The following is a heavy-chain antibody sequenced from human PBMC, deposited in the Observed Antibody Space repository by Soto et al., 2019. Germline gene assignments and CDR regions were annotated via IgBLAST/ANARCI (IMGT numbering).Heavy chain of an antibody. CDR2: IYWDDDK. CDR3: AHHPANSGNDWMYDP. Sequence: QITLKESGPPLVKPTQTITLTCNFSGFSLTNKGVGVGWIRQPPRKALEWLGIIYWDDDKRDRPSLNNKRTITTDTSNNQVVLTMTNVDTVDTATYYSAHHPANSGNDWMYDPWGPGSLVTISS. D-gene: IGHD5-12*01. V-gene: IGHV2-5*02. J-gene: IGHJ5*02. CDR1: GFSLTNKGVG.